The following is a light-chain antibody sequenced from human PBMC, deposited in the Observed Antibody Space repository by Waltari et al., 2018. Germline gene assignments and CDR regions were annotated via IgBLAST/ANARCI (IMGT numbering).Light chain of an antibody. CDR3: QSSDSSSTYVV. J-gene: IGLJ2*01. V-gene: IGLV3-25*03. CDR2: KDI. Sequence: SYELIQPPSVSVSPGQPARITCSGDELPNQYAYWYQQKPGQAPVVIIYKDIERPSGIPERCSGSSSGTIVTLTISGVQAEDEADYYCQSSDSSSTYVVFGGGTKLTVL. CDR1: ELPNQY.